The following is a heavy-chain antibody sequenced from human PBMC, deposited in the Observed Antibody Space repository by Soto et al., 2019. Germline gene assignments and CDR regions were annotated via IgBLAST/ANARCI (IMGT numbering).Heavy chain of an antibody. Sequence: GESLKISCKGSGYSFTSYWISWVRQMPGKGLEWMGRIDPSDSYTNYSPSFQGHVTISADKSINTAYLQWSSLKASDTAMYYCARHRMTTVKSYYYYYGMDVWGQGTTVTVSS. CDR3: ARHRMTTVKSYYYYYGMDV. CDR1: GYSFTSYW. CDR2: IDPSDSYT. J-gene: IGHJ6*02. D-gene: IGHD4-17*01. V-gene: IGHV5-10-1*01.